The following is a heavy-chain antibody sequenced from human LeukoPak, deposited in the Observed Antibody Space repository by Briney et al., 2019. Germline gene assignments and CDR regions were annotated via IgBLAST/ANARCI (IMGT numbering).Heavy chain of an antibody. V-gene: IGHV4-59*11. Sequence: PSETLSLTCTVSGGSISSHYWSWIRQPPGKGLEWIGYIYYSGSTNYNPSLKGRVTISVDTSKNQFSLRLSSVTAADTAVYYCAGISGTGYYYYYMDVWGKGTTVTVSS. D-gene: IGHD1/OR15-1a*01. CDR2: IYYSGST. CDR3: AGISGTGYYYYYMDV. J-gene: IGHJ6*03. CDR1: GGSISSHY.